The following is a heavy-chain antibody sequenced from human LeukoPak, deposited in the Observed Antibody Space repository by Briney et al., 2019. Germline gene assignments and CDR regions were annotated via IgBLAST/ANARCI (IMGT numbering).Heavy chain of an antibody. Sequence: SETLSLTCAVYGETFIHNFWTWIRQPPGKGLEWIGQINHSGSTYYNPSLKSRVTILVDTSKNQFSLKLTSVTAADTAVYYRARAMPYFYGSIAVPGTIDYWGQGILVTVSS. V-gene: IGHV4-34*01. CDR1: GETFIHNF. J-gene: IGHJ4*02. D-gene: IGHD6-19*01. CDR2: INHSGST. CDR3: ARAMPYFYGSIAVPGTIDY.